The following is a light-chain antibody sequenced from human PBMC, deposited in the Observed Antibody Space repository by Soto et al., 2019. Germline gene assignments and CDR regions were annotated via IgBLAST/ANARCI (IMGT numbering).Light chain of an antibody. Sequence: DIQMTQSPSTLSASVGDRVTITCRASQSISGWLAWYQQKPGKAPELLIYDASSLESGLPSRFSGSGSGTEFTLTISSLQPDDFATYYCQQYNSYLYTFGQGTKLEIK. CDR2: DAS. CDR3: QQYNSYLYT. CDR1: QSISGW. J-gene: IGKJ2*01. V-gene: IGKV1-5*01.